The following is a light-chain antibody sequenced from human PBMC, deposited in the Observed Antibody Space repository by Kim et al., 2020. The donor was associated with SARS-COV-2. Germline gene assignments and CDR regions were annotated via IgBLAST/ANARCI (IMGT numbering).Light chain of an antibody. CDR2: EVN. CDR1: GSDVGGYNY. CDR3: SSYAGSGNVV. V-gene: IGLV2-8*01. J-gene: IGLJ7*01. Sequence: GQSVTISCTGSGSDVGGYNYVSWYQQHPGEAPKLIVSEVNKRPAGVPDRFSGSKSGNTASLTVSGLQAEDEANYYCSSYAGSGNVVFGGGTQLTVL.